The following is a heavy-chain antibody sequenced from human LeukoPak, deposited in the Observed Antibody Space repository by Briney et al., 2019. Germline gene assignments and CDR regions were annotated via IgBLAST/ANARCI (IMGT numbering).Heavy chain of an antibody. J-gene: IGHJ6*02. V-gene: IGHV3-21*01. Sequence: GGSLRLSCVASGFIFSSFWMNWVRQAPGKGLEWVSFISTSSSYIYYADSVKGRFIISRDNSKNSLYLQMNSLRAEDTAVYYCARALGSGSLAGYGMDVWGQGTTVTVSS. D-gene: IGHD2-15*01. CDR2: ISTSSSYI. CDR3: ARALGSGSLAGYGMDV. CDR1: GFIFSSFW.